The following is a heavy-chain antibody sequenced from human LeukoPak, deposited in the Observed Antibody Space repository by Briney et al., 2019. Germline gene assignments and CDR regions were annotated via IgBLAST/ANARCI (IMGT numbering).Heavy chain of an antibody. CDR1: GGSIRSTNW. CDR2: MYYSGST. J-gene: IGHJ4*02. V-gene: IGHV4-39*01. CDR3: ASNEWSGYYFDY. Sequence: PSETLSLTCGVSGGSIRSTNWWSWVRQPPGKGLEWIGSMYYSGSTYYNPSLKSRVTISVDTSKNQVSLKLSSVTAADTALYYCASNEWSGYYFDYWGQGTLVTVSS. D-gene: IGHD3-3*01.